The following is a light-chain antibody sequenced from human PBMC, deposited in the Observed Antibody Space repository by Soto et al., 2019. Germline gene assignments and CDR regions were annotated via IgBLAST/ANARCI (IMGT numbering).Light chain of an antibody. CDR2: DAS. V-gene: IGKV3-11*01. CDR3: QQRSTSIS. Sequence: IVLTQSPATLSLWPGETAILSCRASQTVSSYLSWYQHKPGQAPRLLISDASKRAPGIPARFSGSGSGTDFPLTISSLVPEDFAVYYCQQRSTSISFGQGTRLEIE. CDR1: QTVSSY. J-gene: IGKJ5*01.